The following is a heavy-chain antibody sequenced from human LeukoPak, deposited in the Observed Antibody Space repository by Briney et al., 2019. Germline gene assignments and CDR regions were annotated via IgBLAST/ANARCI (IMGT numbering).Heavy chain of an antibody. V-gene: IGHV3-23*01. J-gene: IGHJ6*02. CDR3: AKKYYDILTGYYVQYSAMDV. CDR2: ISGSADKT. CDR1: GFTFSSYA. Sequence: GGSLRLSCAASGFTFSSYAMSWVRQAPGQGLDWVSAISGSADKTYYADSVKGRFTISRDNSKNTLYLQMNSLRAEDTAVYYCAKKYYDILTGYYVQYSAMDVWGQGTTVTVSS. D-gene: IGHD3-9*01.